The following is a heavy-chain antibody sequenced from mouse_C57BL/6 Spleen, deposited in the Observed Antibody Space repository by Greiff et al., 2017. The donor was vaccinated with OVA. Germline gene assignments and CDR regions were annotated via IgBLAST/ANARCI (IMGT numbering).Heavy chain of an antibody. D-gene: IGHD1-1*02. J-gene: IGHJ3*01. CDR1: GFTFSDYG. CDR2: ISSGSSTI. CDR3: ARGSYPAWFAY. V-gene: IGHV5-17*01. Sequence: EVKLVESGGGLVKPGGSLKLSCAASGFTFSDYGMHWVRQAPEKGLEWVAYISSGSSTIYYADTVKGRFTISRDNAKNTLFLQMTSLRSEETAMYYCARGSYPAWFAYWGQGTLVTVSA.